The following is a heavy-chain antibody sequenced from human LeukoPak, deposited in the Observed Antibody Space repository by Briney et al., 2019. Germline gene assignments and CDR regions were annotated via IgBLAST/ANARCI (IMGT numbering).Heavy chain of an antibody. CDR1: GLTFSNSA. J-gene: IGHJ4*01. CDR3: AKLHVSTATGTGRYFDY. D-gene: IGHD3-9*01. Sequence: GGSLRLSCAVSGLTFSNSAMSWVRQAPGKGLEWVSAISVGSDVIYYADSVKGRFAISRDNSKHTVYLQMDSLRAEDTAVYYCAKLHVSTATGTGRYFDYWGQEPWSPSPQ. V-gene: IGHV3-23*01. CDR2: ISVGSDVI.